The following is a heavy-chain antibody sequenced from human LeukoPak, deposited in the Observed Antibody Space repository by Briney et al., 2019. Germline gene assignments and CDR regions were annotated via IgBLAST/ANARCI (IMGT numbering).Heavy chain of an antibody. J-gene: IGHJ4*02. CDR3: ARDLGLVVITTSFDY. CDR2: INAGNGNT. D-gene: IGHD3-22*01. CDR1: GYTFTSYA. Sequence: ASVKVSCMASGYTFTSYAMHWVRQAPGQRLEWMGWINAGNGNTKYSQKFQGRVTITRDTSASTAYMELSSLRSEDTAVYYCARDLGLVVITTSFDYWGQGTLVTVSS. V-gene: IGHV1-3*01.